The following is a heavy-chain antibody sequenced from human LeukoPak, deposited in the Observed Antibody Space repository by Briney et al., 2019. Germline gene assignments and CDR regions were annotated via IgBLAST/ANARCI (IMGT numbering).Heavy chain of an antibody. Sequence: GGSLRLSCAAFGFTFFTYTMNWVRQPPGKGLGWVSSISSRSTYIYYADSLKGRITISRDDSRNTLYLQMNSLRAEDTAVYYCARDSSSHYFDYWGQGTLVSVSS. CDR2: ISSRSTYI. CDR3: ARDSSSHYFDY. J-gene: IGHJ4*02. CDR1: GFTFFTYT. V-gene: IGHV3-21*01. D-gene: IGHD6-6*01.